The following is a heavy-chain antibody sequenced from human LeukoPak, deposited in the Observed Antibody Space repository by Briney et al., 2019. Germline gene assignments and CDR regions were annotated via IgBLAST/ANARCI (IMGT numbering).Heavy chain of an antibody. J-gene: IGHJ5*02. D-gene: IGHD6-13*01. CDR1: GFTFSSYA. CDR3: AQELSSSWYNWLAP. V-gene: IGHV3-23*01. CDR2: ISGSGGST. Sequence: GGSLRLPCAASGFTFSSYAMSWVRQAPGKWLEWVSAISGSGGSTYYADSVKGRFTISRDNSKNTLYLQMNSLRAEDTAVYYCAQELSSSWYNWLAPWGQGTLVTVSS.